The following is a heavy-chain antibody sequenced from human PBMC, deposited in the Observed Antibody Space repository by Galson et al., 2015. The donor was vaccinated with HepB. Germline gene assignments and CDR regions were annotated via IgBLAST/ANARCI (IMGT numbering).Heavy chain of an antibody. CDR2: INSDGSST. Sequence: SLRLSCAASGFTFSSYWMHWVRQAPGKGLVWVSHINSDGSSTTYADSVKGRLTISRDNAKNRLYLQMNSLRAEDTAVYYCARVVGSIWLINYWGQGTLVTVSS. D-gene: IGHD6-13*01. CDR1: GFTFSSYW. V-gene: IGHV3-74*01. J-gene: IGHJ4*02. CDR3: ARVVGSIWLINY.